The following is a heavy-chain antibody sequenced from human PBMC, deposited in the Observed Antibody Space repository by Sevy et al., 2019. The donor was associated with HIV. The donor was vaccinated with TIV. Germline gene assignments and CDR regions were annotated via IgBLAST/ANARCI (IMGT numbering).Heavy chain of an antibody. CDR2: INHSGST. Sequence: SETLSLTCAVYGGSFSGYYWSWIRQPPGKGLEWIGEINHSGSTNYNPSLKSRVTISVDTSKNQFSLKLSSVTAADTAVYYCARGKDYSSSWSDYWGQGTLVIVSS. CDR1: GGSFSGYY. D-gene: IGHD6-13*01. V-gene: IGHV4-34*01. CDR3: ARGKDYSSSWSDY. J-gene: IGHJ4*02.